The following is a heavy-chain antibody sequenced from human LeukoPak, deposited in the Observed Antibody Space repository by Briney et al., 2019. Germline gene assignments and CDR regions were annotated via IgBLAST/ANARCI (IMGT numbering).Heavy chain of an antibody. CDR2: MSPNSGNT. Sequence: GASVKVSCKASGYTFTSYDINWVRQATGQGLEWMGWMSPNSGNTGYAQKFQGRVTMTRNTSISTAYMELSSLRSEDTAVYYCARVKPPFIAARPMSGWFDPWGQGTLVTVSS. D-gene: IGHD6-6*01. V-gene: IGHV1-8*01. CDR3: ARVKPPFIAARPMSGWFDP. J-gene: IGHJ5*02. CDR1: GYTFTSYD.